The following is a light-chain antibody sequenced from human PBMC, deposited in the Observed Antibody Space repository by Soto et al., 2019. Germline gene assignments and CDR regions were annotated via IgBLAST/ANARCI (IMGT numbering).Light chain of an antibody. CDR3: QPFTYSPT. J-gene: IGKJ3*01. CDR1: QGIKSA. CDR2: DAS. V-gene: IGKV1D-13*01. Sequence: AVQLTQSPSSLSASVGDRVTITCRASQGIKSALAWYQQKPGKAPKLLISDASSLARGVSSRFSGSGSGTAFTLTVSSLQSADFATYFCQPFTYSPTFGPGTNVYLK.